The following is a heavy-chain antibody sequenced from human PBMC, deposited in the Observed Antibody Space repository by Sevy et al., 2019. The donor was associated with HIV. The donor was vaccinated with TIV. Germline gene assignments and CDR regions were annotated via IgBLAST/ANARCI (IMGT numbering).Heavy chain of an antibody. Sequence: GGSLRLSCAASGFTVSSNYMSWVRQAPGKGLEWVSVIYSGGSTYYADSVKGRFTISRDNSKNTLYLQMNSLRAEDTAVYYCARVSTGGVSGLWFGELSGDFDYWGQGTLVTVSS. D-gene: IGHD3-10*01. CDR1: GFTVSSNY. V-gene: IGHV3-53*01. CDR2: IYSGGST. J-gene: IGHJ4*02. CDR3: ARVSTGGVSGLWFGELSGDFDY.